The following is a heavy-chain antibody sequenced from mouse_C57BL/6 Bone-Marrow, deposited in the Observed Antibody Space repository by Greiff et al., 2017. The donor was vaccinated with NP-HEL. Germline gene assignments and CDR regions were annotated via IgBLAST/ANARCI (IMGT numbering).Heavy chain of an antibody. D-gene: IGHD1-1*01. J-gene: IGHJ4*01. Sequence: EVNVVESGGDLVKPGGSLKLSCAASGFTFSSYGMSWVRQTPDKRLEWVATISSGGSYTYYPDSVKGRFTISKDNAKNTLYLQMSSLKSEDTAMYYCARRTTVVGYYAMDYWGQGTSVTVSS. V-gene: IGHV5-6*02. CDR1: GFTFSSYG. CDR2: ISSGGSYT. CDR3: ARRTTVVGYYAMDY.